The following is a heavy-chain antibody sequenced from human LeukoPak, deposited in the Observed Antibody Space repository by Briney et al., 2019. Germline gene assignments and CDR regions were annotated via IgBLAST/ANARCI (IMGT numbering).Heavy chain of an antibody. V-gene: IGHV1-18*01. CDR2: ISAYNGNT. Sequence: ASVKVSCKASGYTFTSSGISWVRQAPGQGLEWMGWISAYNGNTNYAQKLQGRVTMTTDTSTSTAYMELRSLRSDDTAVYYCARSRPVLRYFDWLLSAYFDYWGQGTLVTVSS. D-gene: IGHD3-9*01. CDR3: ARSRPVLRYFDWLLSAYFDY. CDR1: GYTFTSSG. J-gene: IGHJ4*02.